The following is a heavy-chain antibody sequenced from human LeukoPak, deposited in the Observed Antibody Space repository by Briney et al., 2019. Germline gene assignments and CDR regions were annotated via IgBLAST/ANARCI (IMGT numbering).Heavy chain of an antibody. V-gene: IGHV3-23*01. Sequence: GGSLRLSCAASGFTFSSCAMSWVRQAPGKGLEWVSGISGSGDDTYYADSVKGRFTISRDNSKNTMYLQMSSLRVGDTAVYYCAKDWSTDWSNWFDPWGQGTLVTVSS. CDR3: AKDWSTDWSNWFDP. D-gene: IGHD3-3*01. CDR2: ISGSGDDT. J-gene: IGHJ5*02. CDR1: GFTFSSCA.